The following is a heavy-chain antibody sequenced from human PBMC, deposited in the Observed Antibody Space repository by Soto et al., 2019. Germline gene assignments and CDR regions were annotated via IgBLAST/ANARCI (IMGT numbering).Heavy chain of an antibody. V-gene: IGHV4-39*01. CDR1: GGSISSSSYY. CDR2: IYYSGST. Sequence: QLQLQESGPGLVKPSETLSLTCTVSGGSISSSSYYWGWIRQPPGKGLEWIGSIYYSGSTYYNPSLKSRVTISVDTSKNQFSLKLSSVTAADTAVYYCARLRWELLRSWFDPWGQGTLVTVSS. D-gene: IGHD1-26*01. CDR3: ARLRWELLRSWFDP. J-gene: IGHJ5*02.